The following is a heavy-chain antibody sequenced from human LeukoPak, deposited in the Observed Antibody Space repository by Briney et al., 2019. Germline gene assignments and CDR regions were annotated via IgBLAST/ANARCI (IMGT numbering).Heavy chain of an antibody. J-gene: IGHJ5*02. V-gene: IGHV4-39*07. CDR2: IYYSGST. Sequence: SETLSLTCTVSGGSISSSSYYWGWIRQPPGKGLEWIGSIYYSGSTYYNPSLKSRVTISVDTSKNQFSLKLSSVTAADTAVYYCARGGSSGWYGGSWFDPWGQGTLVTVSS. D-gene: IGHD6-19*01. CDR1: GGSISSSSYY. CDR3: ARGGSSGWYGGSWFDP.